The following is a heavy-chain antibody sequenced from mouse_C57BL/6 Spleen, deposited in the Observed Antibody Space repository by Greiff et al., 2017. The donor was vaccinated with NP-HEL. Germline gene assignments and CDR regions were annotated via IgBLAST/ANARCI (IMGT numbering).Heavy chain of an antibody. CDR3: ARRGLSTTVVEGYFDV. J-gene: IGHJ1*03. CDR2: ISSGGSYT. Sequence: EVKVVESGGDLVKPGGSLKLSCAASGFTFSSYGMSWVRQTPDKRLEWVATISSGGSYTYYPDSVKGRFTISRDNAKNTLYLQMSSLKSEDTAMYYCARRGLSTTVVEGYFDVWGTGTTVTVSS. V-gene: IGHV5-6*02. CDR1: GFTFSSYG. D-gene: IGHD1-1*01.